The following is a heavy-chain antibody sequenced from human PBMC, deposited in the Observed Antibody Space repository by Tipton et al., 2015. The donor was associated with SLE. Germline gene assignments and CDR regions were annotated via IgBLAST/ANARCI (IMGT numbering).Heavy chain of an antibody. CDR3: ARHLRVGITMTIRYLGL. CDR2: IYYSGST. D-gene: IGHD3-22*01. V-gene: IGHV4-39*01. Sequence: GLVKPSETLSLSCTVSGGSISSSSYYWGWIRQPPGKGLEWIGSIYYSGSTYYNPSLKSRVTISVDTSKNQFSLKLSSVTAADTAVYYCARHLRVGITMTIRYLGLWGRCTLVTVPS. CDR1: GGSISSSSYY. J-gene: IGHJ2*01.